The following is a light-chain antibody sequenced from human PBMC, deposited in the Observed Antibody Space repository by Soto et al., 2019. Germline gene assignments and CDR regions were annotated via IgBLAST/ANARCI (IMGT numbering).Light chain of an antibody. CDR1: SSDVGGYNY. V-gene: IGLV2-14*01. J-gene: IGLJ2*01. CDR2: DVS. CDR3: SSYTSSTTRV. Sequence: QSVLTQPASVSGSPGQSITISCTGTSSDVGGYNYVSWYQQHPGKAPKLMIYDVSNRPSGVSNRFSGSKSGNTASLTISGLQAEDVADYYCSSYTSSTTRVLGGGTQLTVL.